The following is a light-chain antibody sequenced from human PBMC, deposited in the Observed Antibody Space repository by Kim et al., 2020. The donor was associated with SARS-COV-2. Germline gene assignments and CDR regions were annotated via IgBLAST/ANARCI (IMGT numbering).Light chain of an antibody. CDR1: SGAIGDYY. CDR3: QSYDLATWV. Sequence: GKTVVISCTRSSGAIGDYYVQWYQQRPGSAPTTVIYENHQRPSGIPDRFSGSIDSSSNSASLTISGLRTEDEANYYCQSYDLATWVFGGGTQLTVL. J-gene: IGLJ3*02. V-gene: IGLV6-57*03. CDR2: ENH.